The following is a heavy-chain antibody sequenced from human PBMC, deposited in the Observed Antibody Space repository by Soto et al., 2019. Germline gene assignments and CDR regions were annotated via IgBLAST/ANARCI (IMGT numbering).Heavy chain of an antibody. D-gene: IGHD2-21*02. CDR1: GFTFSSYA. J-gene: IGHJ3*02. CDR3: ARTCGGDCYGAFDI. V-gene: IGHV3-64*01. Sequence: GGSLRLSCAASGFTFSSYAMHWVRQAPGKGLEYVSAISSNGGSTYYANSVKGRFTISRDNSKNTLYLQMGSLRAEDMAVYYCARTCGGDCYGAFDIWGQGTMVTVSS. CDR2: ISSNGGST.